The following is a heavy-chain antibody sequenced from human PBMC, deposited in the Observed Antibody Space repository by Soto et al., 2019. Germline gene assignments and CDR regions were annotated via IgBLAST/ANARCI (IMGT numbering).Heavy chain of an antibody. V-gene: IGHV3-21*01. CDR3: ARDWQNCGGDCTVVN. D-gene: IGHD2-21*02. CDR1: GFTFRSYS. CDR2: ISSSSSYI. J-gene: IGHJ4*02. Sequence: PCGSLRLSCAASGFTFRSYSMNWARQAPGKGLEWVSSISSSSSYIYYADSVKGRFTISRDNAKNSLYLQMNSLRAEDTAVYYCARDWQNCGGDCTVVNWGQGTLVTVSS.